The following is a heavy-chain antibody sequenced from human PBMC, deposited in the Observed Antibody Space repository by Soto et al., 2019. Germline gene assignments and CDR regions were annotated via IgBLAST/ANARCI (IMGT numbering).Heavy chain of an antibody. CDR3: ARGVVLAYYGMDV. V-gene: IGHV4-59*01. Sequence: QVQLQESGPGLVKPSETLSLTCTVSGGSISSYYWGWIRQPPGEGLERIGYMYCSGSTNYNPSLKSLVTRPVDTSKNQFALKLSSVTAADTAVYYCARGVVLAYYGMDVWGQGTTVTVSS. CDR1: GGSISSYY. J-gene: IGHJ6*02. CDR2: MYCSGST. D-gene: IGHD3-3*02.